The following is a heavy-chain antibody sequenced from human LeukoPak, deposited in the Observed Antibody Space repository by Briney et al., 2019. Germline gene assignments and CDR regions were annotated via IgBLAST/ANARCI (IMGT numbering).Heavy chain of an antibody. Sequence: PSETLSLTCIVSGGSISSYYWSWIRQPPGKGLEWIGYIYYTGSTNYNPSLKSRVTISVDTSKNQFSLKLSSVTAADMAVYYCARVRVDSIHAFDIWGQGTMVTVSS. CDR2: IYYTGST. CDR1: GGSISSYY. J-gene: IGHJ3*02. V-gene: IGHV4-59*01. CDR3: ARVRVDSIHAFDI. D-gene: IGHD3-22*01.